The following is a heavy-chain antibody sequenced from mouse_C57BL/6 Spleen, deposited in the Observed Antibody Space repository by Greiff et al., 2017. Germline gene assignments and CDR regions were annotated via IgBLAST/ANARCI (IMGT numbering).Heavy chain of an antibody. CDR1: GYTFTSYW. Sequence: QVQLQQPGAELVKPGASVKVSCKASGYTFTSYWMHWVKQRPGQGLEWIGRIHPSDGDTNYNQKFKGKATLTVDKSSSTAYMQLSSLTSEDSAVYYCAKAYYSNYGDLDYFDYWGQGTTLTVSS. D-gene: IGHD2-5*01. V-gene: IGHV1-74*01. CDR3: AKAYYSNYGDLDYFDY. CDR2: IHPSDGDT. J-gene: IGHJ2*01.